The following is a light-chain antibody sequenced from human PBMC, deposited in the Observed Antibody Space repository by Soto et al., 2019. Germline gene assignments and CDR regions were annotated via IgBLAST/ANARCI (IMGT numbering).Light chain of an antibody. CDR1: NIGSKK. J-gene: IGLJ2*01. CDR2: DDS. Sequence: SYELTQPPSVSVAPGQTARITCGGNNIGSKKCALVPAEARQAPVLVVYDDSDRPSGIPERFSGSNSGNTATLTISRVEAGDEADYYCQVWDSSSDHVVFGGGTKLTVL. V-gene: IGLV3-21*02. CDR3: QVWDSSSDHVV.